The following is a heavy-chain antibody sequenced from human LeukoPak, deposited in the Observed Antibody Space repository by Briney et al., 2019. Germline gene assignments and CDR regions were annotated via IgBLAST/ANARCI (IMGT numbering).Heavy chain of an antibody. J-gene: IGHJ2*01. V-gene: IGHV3-48*02. CDR2: ITSSNVIM. Sequence: HRGGSLRLSCVASGFSFSSHSMNWVRQAPGKGLEWLSYITSSNVIMYNADSVKGRFTISRDSAKNSVYLQMNNLRDEDTAMYYCARDGAITGPHWWFDLWGRGTLVTVSS. CDR1: GFSFSSHS. CDR3: ARDGAITGPHWWFDL. D-gene: IGHD1-20*01.